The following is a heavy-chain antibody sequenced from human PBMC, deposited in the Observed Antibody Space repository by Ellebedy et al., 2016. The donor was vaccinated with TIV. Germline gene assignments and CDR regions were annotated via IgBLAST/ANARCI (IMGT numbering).Heavy chain of an antibody. CDR2: IYYSGST. CDR3: ASVGGHQDTAMLTSWFDP. CDR1: GGPTSRGDYY. Sequence: MPSETLSLTCTVSGGPTSRGDYYWSWSRQPPGKGLEWIGYIYYSGSTYYTSSLKSRVTISVDTSNNLFSLELNSVTVADTAVYYCASVGGHQDTAMLTSWFDPWGQGTLVTVSS. J-gene: IGHJ5*02. V-gene: IGHV4-30-4*01. D-gene: IGHD5-18*01.